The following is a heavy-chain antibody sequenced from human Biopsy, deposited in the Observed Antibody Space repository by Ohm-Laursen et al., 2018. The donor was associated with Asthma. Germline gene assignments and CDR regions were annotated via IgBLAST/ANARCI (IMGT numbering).Heavy chain of an antibody. J-gene: IGHJ4*02. CDR1: GDSITSGGCC. CDR3: ARIPRRSGSYFVDY. V-gene: IGHV4-31*03. Sequence: TLSHTCTVSGDSITSGGCCWNWIRQHPGKGLEWIGYIHHSGTSYFNPSLKSRVSFSRDTFKNQFSLRLSSVTAADTALYYCARIPRRSGSYFVDYWGQGTLVTVSS. D-gene: IGHD3-22*01. CDR2: IHHSGTS.